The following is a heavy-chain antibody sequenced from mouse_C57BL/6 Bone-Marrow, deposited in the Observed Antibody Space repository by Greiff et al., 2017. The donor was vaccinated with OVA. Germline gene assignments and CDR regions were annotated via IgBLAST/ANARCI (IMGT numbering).Heavy chain of an antibody. V-gene: IGHV3-6*01. CDR3: ARSHYYGSSVFAY. CDR2: ISYDGSN. Sequence: DVQLQESGPGLVKPSQSLSLTCSVTGYSITSGYYWNWIRQFPGNKLEWMGYISYDGSNNYNPSLKNRISITRDTSKNQFFLKLNSVTTEDTATYYCARSHYYGSSVFAYWGQGTLVTVSA. CDR1: GYSITSGYY. D-gene: IGHD1-1*01. J-gene: IGHJ3*01.